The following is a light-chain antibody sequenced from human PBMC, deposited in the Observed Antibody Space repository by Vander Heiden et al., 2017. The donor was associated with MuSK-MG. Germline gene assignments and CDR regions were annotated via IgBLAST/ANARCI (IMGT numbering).Light chain of an antibody. CDR1: QSITSDY. CDR2: GAS. V-gene: IGKV3-20*01. J-gene: IGKJ4*01. Sequence: ELVLTHSPDILSSSPGDRATLPCRASQSITSDYLAWYRQKPGQAPRLLIYGASFRATGIPDRFSGSGSGRDFTLTIDRLEPEDFAMYYCQQYGSSPVTFGGGTKL. CDR3: QQYGSSPVT.